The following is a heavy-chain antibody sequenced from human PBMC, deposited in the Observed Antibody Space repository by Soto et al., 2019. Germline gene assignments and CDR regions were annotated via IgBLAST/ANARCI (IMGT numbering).Heavy chain of an antibody. V-gene: IGHV3-74*01. CDR3: ARVRNGDCYFDY. Sequence: EVQLVESGGGLVQPGGSLRLSCAASGFTFSSYWMHWVRQAPGKGLVWVSRINSDGSTTSYADSVKGRFTISRDNANNTLYLQMNSLRAEDTAVYYCARVRNGDCYFDYWGQGTLVTISS. CDR1: GFTFSSYW. CDR2: INSDGSTT. D-gene: IGHD4-17*01. J-gene: IGHJ4*02.